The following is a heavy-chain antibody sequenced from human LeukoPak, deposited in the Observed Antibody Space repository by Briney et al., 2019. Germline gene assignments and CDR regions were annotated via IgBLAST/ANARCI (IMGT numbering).Heavy chain of an antibody. Sequence: SETLSLTCTVSGGSISSGDYYWSWIRQPPGKGLEWIGYIYYSGSTYYNPSLKSRVTISVDTSKNQFSLKLSSVTAADTAGYYCASEGGITMVRGVINYWGQGTLVTVSS. J-gene: IGHJ4*02. D-gene: IGHD3-10*01. CDR1: GGSISSGDYY. V-gene: IGHV4-30-4*01. CDR2: IYYSGST. CDR3: ASEGGITMVRGVINY.